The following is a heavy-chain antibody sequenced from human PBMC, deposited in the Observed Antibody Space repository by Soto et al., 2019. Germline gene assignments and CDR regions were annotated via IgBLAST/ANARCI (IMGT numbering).Heavy chain of an antibody. D-gene: IGHD3-3*01. CDR2: IYYSGST. J-gene: IGHJ6*03. CDR1: GGSISSSSYY. Sequence: QLQLQESGPGLVKPSETLSLTCTVSGGSISSSSYYWGWIRQPPGKGLEWIGSIYYSGSTYYNPSLKSRVTISVDTSKNQFSLKLSSVTAADTAVYYCATQDDFWSGYSRYYYYYYYMDVWGKGTTVTVSS. CDR3: ATQDDFWSGYSRYYYYYYYMDV. V-gene: IGHV4-39*01.